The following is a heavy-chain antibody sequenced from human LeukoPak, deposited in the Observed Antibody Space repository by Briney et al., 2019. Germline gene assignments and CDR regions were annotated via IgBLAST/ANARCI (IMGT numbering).Heavy chain of an antibody. D-gene: IGHD3-10*01. CDR1: GVSISSSISY. Sequence: SETLSLACTVSGVSISSSISYWGWIRQPPGKGLEWIGSIYYNGRTYYNLSLKSRVTMSVDTSQNQFSLKLRSLTAADTAVYFCARASSGSYFAYWWGQGTLVTVSS. V-gene: IGHV4-39*07. CDR3: ARASSGSYFAYW. CDR2: IYYNGRT. J-gene: IGHJ4*02.